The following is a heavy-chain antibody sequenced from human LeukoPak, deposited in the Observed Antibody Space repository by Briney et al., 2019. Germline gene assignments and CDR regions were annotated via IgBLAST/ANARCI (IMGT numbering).Heavy chain of an antibody. D-gene: IGHD3-10*01. CDR2: ISGNSSYI. J-gene: IGHJ4*02. V-gene: IGHV3-21*01. Sequence: PGGSLRLSCAASGFTFSSYAMSWVRQAPGKGLEWVSSISGNSSYIYYADSVKGRFTISRDNARNSLYLQMNNLRAEDTAVYYCAREEMGGTARSGALYWGQGTLVTVSS. CDR3: AREEMGGTARSGALY. CDR1: GFTFSSYA.